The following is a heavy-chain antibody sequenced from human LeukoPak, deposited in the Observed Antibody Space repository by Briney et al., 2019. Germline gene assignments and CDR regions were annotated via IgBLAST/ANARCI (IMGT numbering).Heavy chain of an antibody. Sequence: GGSLRLSCAASGFTLSTFAMHWVRQAPGKGLEWVAYISGTGFTTYYADSVKGRFTISSDSSKNTLFLQMNSLRAEDTAIYYCAKDGYNWIAFDDWGQGTLVTVSS. CDR1: GFTLSTFA. D-gene: IGHD1-20*01. V-gene: IGHV3-23*01. CDR2: ISGTGFTT. CDR3: AKDGYNWIAFDD. J-gene: IGHJ4*02.